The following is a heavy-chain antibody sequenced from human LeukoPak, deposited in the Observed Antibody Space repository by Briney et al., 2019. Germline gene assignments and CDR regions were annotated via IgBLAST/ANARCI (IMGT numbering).Heavy chain of an antibody. CDR1: GFTFSSNS. J-gene: IGHJ3*02. V-gene: IGHV3-21*04. CDR3: AKDRRELDVFDI. CDR2: IDSSGRGT. Sequence: GGSLRLSCAASGFTFSSNSMNWVRQPPGKGLEWVSSIDSSGRGTYYADSVKGRFTISRDNSKNTLFVQMNSLRAEDTAVYYCAKDRRELDVFDIWGQGTMVTVSS.